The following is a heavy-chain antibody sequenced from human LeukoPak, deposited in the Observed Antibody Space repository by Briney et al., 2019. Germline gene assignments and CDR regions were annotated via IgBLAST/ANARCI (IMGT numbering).Heavy chain of an antibody. D-gene: IGHD2-2*01. J-gene: IGHJ6*03. V-gene: IGHV3-30*01. Sequence: GRSLRLSCAASGFTFSSYAMHWVRQAPGKGLEWLAVISYDGSNKYYADSVKSRFTISRDNSKNTLYLQMNSLRAEDTAVYYCARDRGPAAPQGKGGFYYYYMDVWGKGTTVTVSS. CDR2: ISYDGSNK. CDR3: ARDRGPAAPQGKGGFYYYYMDV. CDR1: GFTFSSYA.